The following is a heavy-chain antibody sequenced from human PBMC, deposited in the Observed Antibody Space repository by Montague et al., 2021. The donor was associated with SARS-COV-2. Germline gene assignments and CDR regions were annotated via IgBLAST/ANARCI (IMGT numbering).Heavy chain of an antibody. Sequence: SETLSLTCAVSGGSISSDNWWSWLRQSPGKGLEWSGEIFHSGSTNYNPSLKSRVTMSVDKSKNDFSLKLSPVTAADTAMYYCARRITMVRGVTKRNNWFDPWGRGILVTVSS. D-gene: IGHD3-10*01. J-gene: IGHJ5*02. V-gene: IGHV4-4*02. CDR1: GGSISSDNW. CDR2: IFHSGST. CDR3: ARRITMVRGVTKRNNWFDP.